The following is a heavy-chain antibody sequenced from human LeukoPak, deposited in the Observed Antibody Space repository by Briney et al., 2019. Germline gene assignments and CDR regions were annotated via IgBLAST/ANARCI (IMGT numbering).Heavy chain of an antibody. CDR2: IYTSGST. Sequence: PSETLSLTCTVSGGSISSGSYYWSWIRQPAGKGLGWIGRIYTSGSTNYNPSLKSRVTISVDTSKNQFSLKLSSVTAADTAVYYCARAHQRFGELLPPDYWGQGTLVTVSS. V-gene: IGHV4-61*02. CDR3: ARAHQRFGELLPPDY. CDR1: GGSISSGSYY. J-gene: IGHJ4*02. D-gene: IGHD3-10*01.